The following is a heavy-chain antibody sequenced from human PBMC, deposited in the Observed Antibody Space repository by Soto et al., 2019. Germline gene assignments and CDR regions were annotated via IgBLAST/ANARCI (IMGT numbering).Heavy chain of an antibody. Sequence: QVQLQEMGPGLVKPSQTLTVTCTVSGDSVNSAYWSWIRQLPGKGLEWMGNIYHTGRTFYNPSLMSRLAISIDTSKPLVSLKLRSVTASDTAVYYCARTDAYNSSFFDSWGQGTVVTVSS. D-gene: IGHD6-6*01. CDR2: IYHTGRT. V-gene: IGHV4-31*03. CDR1: GDSVNSAY. J-gene: IGHJ4*02. CDR3: ARTDAYNSSFFDS.